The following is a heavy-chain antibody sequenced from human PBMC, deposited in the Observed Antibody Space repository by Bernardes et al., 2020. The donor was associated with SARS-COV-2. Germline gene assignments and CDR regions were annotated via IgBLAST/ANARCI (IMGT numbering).Heavy chain of an antibody. CDR1: GGSFSSGSYY. CDR3: ARDGVGGTLGDFDY. Sequence: SETLSLTCTVSGGSFSSGSYYWNWIRQPAGKGLEWIGRIYASGSTKYNPSLKSRVTISVDTSNNQFSLILSSVTAADTAIYYCARDGVGGTLGDFDYWGQGTLVTVSS. D-gene: IGHD1-26*01. V-gene: IGHV4-61*02. CDR2: IYASGST. J-gene: IGHJ4*02.